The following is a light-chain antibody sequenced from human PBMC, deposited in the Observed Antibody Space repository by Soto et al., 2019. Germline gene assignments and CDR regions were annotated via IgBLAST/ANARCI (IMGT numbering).Light chain of an antibody. CDR1: QSISSY. J-gene: IGKJ2*01. CDR2: AAS. V-gene: IGKV1-39*01. CDR3: QQSYSTPYT. Sequence: DIQMTQSPSSLSASVGDRVTITCRASQSISSYLNWYQQKPGKAPKLLIYAASSLQSGVPSRFSGRGSGTDSTLPISSLQPEDLATYYCQQSYSTPYTFGQGTKLEIK.